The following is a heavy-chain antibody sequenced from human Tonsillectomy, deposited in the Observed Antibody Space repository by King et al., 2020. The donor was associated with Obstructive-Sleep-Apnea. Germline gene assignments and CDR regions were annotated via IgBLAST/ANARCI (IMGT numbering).Heavy chain of an antibody. CDR3: ARPNPQFNYYYGLDV. J-gene: IGHJ6*02. CDR2: IISDGSST. Sequence: VQLVESGGGLVQPGGSLRLSCAASGFTFSSYWMHWVRQAPGKGLVWFSRIISDGSSTSYSDSVKGRFTISRDNAKNTLYLQMNSLRAEDTAVYYCARPNPQFNYYYGLDVWGQGTTVTVSS. CDR1: GFTFSSYW. V-gene: IGHV3-74*01.